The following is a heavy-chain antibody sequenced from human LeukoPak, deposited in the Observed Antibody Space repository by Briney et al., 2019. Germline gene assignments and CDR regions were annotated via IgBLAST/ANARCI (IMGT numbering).Heavy chain of an antibody. CDR1: GFTFSSYG. J-gene: IGHJ4*02. Sequence: PGGSLRLSCAASGFTFSSYGMHWVRQAPGKGLEWVAFIRYDGSNKYYADSVKGRFTISRDNSKNTLYLQMNSLRAEDTAVYYCAKTRIAAAGHFDYWPQGTLVTVSS. V-gene: IGHV3-30*02. CDR3: AKTRIAAAGHFDY. CDR2: IRYDGSNK. D-gene: IGHD6-13*01.